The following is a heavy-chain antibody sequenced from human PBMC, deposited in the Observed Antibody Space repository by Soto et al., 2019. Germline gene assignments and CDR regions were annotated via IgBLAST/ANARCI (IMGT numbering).Heavy chain of an antibody. CDR2: ISYSGDRQ. V-gene: IGHV3-30*01. D-gene: IGHD3-16*01. CDR1: GFTFADYA. J-gene: IGHJ5*01. CDR3: ARTPAAMITDRYNWFDS. Sequence: LRLSCVASGFTFADYAMHWVRRIPGKGLEWVAVISYSGDRQYYAESVKGRFTISRDNSKKTLYLQMFSLTSEDSAVFYCARTPAAMITDRYNWFDSWGPGTQVTVSS.